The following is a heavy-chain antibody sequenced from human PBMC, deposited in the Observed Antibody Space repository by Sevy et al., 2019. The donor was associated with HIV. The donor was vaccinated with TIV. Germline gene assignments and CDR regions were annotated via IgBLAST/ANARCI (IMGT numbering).Heavy chain of an antibody. Sequence: SETLSLTCAVYGGSFSGYYWSWIRQPPGKGLEWIGEINHSGSTDYNPSLKSRVTISVDTSKNQFSLKLSFVTAADTAVYYCARGTYYYDSSGYSAFYYYYYGMDVWGQGTTVTVSS. CDR3: ARGTYYYDSSGYSAFYYYYYGMDV. V-gene: IGHV4-34*01. J-gene: IGHJ6*02. CDR1: GGSFSGYY. D-gene: IGHD3-22*01. CDR2: INHSGST.